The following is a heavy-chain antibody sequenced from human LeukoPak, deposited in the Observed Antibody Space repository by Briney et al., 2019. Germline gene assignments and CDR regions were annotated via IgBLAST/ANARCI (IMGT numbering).Heavy chain of an antibody. J-gene: IGHJ4*02. CDR2: ISGSGGST. CDR3: AKDLRYGSGSYYNPFDY. Sequence: GGSLRLSCAASGFTFSSYAMSWVRQAPGKGLEWVSAISGSGGSTYYADSVKGRFTISRDNSKNTLYLQMNSLRAEDTAVYYCAKDLRYGSGSYYNPFDYWGQGTLVTVPS. CDR1: GFTFSSYA. D-gene: IGHD3-10*01. V-gene: IGHV3-23*01.